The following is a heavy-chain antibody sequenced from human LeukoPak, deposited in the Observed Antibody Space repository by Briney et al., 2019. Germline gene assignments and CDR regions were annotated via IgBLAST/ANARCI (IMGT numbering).Heavy chain of an antibody. CDR3: ARGVYCGGDCFDP. Sequence: QTGGSLRLSCAASGFTFSSYAMHWVRQAPGKGLEYVSAIGSNGGSTYYANSVKGRFTISRDNSKNTLYLQMGSLRAEDMAVYYCARGVYCGGDCFDPWGQGTLVTVSS. J-gene: IGHJ5*02. D-gene: IGHD2-21*01. V-gene: IGHV3-64*01. CDR1: GFTFSSYA. CDR2: IGSNGGST.